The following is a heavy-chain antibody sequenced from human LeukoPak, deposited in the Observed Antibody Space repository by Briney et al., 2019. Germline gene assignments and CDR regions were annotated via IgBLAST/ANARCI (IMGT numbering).Heavy chain of an antibody. CDR3: ASTYCSGGSCYWALDY. V-gene: IGHV4-59*08. Sequence: KPSETLSLTCTVSGGSISSYYWSWIRQPPGKGLEWIGYIYYSGRTNYNPSLKSRVTISVDTSKNQFSLKLSSVTAADTAVYYCASTYCSGGSCYWALDYWGQGTLVTVSS. CDR1: GGSISSYY. CDR2: IYYSGRT. D-gene: IGHD2-15*01. J-gene: IGHJ4*02.